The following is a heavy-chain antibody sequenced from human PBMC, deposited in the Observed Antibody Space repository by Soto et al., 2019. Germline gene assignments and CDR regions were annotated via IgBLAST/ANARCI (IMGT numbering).Heavy chain of an antibody. D-gene: IGHD5-12*01. J-gene: IGHJ3*02. CDR3: ARGSGYVGDAFDI. V-gene: IGHV3-7*01. CDR1: GFTFSSYW. CDR2: IKQDGSEK. Sequence: GGSLRLSCAASGFTFSSYWMSWVRQAPGKGLEWVANIKQDGSEKYYVDSVKGRFTISRDNAKTSLYLQMNSLRAEDTAVYYCARGSGYVGDAFDIWGQGTMVTVSS.